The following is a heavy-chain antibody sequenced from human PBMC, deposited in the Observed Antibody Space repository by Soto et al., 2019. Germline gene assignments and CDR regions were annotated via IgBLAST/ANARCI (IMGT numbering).Heavy chain of an antibody. Sequence: SETLSLTCTVSGGSISSSSYYWGWIRQPPGKGLEWIGSIYYSGSTYYNPSLKSRLTIYVDTSKNQFSLRLSSVTAADTAVYSCATSSVDYLGWFVPWDQGTLVTVSS. CDR3: ATSSVDYLGWFVP. D-gene: IGHD4-17*01. CDR2: IYYSGST. J-gene: IGHJ5*02. CDR1: GGSISSSSYY. V-gene: IGHV4-39*01.